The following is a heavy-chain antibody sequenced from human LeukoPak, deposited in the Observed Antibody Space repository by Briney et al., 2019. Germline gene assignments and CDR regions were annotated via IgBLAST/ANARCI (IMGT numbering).Heavy chain of an antibody. D-gene: IGHD5-12*01. CDR1: GGSFSGYY. V-gene: IGHV4-34*01. CDR3: ARARRFNSGYDYDY. J-gene: IGHJ4*02. Sequence: SETLSLTCAVYGGSFSGYYWSWIRQPPGKGLEWIGEINHSGSTNYNPSLKSRVTISVDTSKNQFSLKLSSVTAADTAVYYCARARRFNSGYDYDYWGQGTLVTVSS. CDR2: INHSGST.